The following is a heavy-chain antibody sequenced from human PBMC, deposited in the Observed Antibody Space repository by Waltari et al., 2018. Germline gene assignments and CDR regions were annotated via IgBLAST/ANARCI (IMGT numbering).Heavy chain of an antibody. CDR1: GGSISSSSYY. V-gene: IGHV4-39*07. Sequence: QLQLQESGPGLVKPSETLSLTCTVSGGSISSSSYYWGWIRQPPGKGLEWIGSIYYSGSTYYNPSLKSRVTISVDTSKNQFSLKLSSVTAADTAVYYCARDRGTDIWRTPGYYYGMDVWGQGTTVTVSS. CDR3: ARDRGTDIWRTPGYYYGMDV. J-gene: IGHJ6*02. D-gene: IGHD3-3*01. CDR2: IYYSGST.